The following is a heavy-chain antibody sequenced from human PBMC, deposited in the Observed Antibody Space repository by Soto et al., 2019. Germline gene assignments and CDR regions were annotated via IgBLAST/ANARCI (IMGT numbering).Heavy chain of an antibody. Sequence: RSLTCAVSGGSISSGGYSWSWIRQPPGKGLEWIGYIYHSGSTYYNPSLKSRVTISVDRSKNQFSLKLSSVTAADTAVYYCARGGELLWFGDRVPVGWFDPWGQGTLVTVSS. D-gene: IGHD3-10*01. CDR1: GGSISSGGYS. CDR2: IYHSGST. CDR3: ARGGELLWFGDRVPVGWFDP. V-gene: IGHV4-30-2*01. J-gene: IGHJ5*02.